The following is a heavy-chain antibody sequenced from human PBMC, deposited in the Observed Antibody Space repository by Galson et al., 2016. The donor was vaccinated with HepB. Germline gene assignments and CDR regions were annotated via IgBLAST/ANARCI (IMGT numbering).Heavy chain of an antibody. CDR2: IYPGDSDT. Sequence: QSGAEVKKPGESLKISCKGSGYSFTSYSIGWVRQMPGKGLEWMGIIYPGDSDTRYSPSFHGHVTISADKSTSTAYLQWSSLKASDTAIYYCARVGPIFGVVPGGMDVWGQGTTVTVSS. CDR3: ARVGPIFGVVPGGMDV. V-gene: IGHV5-51*01. D-gene: IGHD3-3*01. J-gene: IGHJ6*02. CDR1: GYSFTSYS.